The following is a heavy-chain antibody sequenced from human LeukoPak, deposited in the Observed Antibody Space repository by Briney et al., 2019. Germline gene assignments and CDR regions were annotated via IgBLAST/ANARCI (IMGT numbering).Heavy chain of an antibody. CDR3: AKPGRATEQWLVDYFDY. J-gene: IGHJ4*02. V-gene: IGHV3-30*02. D-gene: IGHD6-19*01. Sequence: SRDNSKNTLYLQMNSLRAEDTAVYYCAKPGRATEQWLVDYFDYWGQGTLVTVSS.